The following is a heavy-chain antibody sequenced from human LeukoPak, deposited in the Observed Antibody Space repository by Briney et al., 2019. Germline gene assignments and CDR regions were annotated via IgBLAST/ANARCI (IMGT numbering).Heavy chain of an antibody. V-gene: IGHV3-21*01. Sequence: PGGSLRLSCAASGFTFSSYSMNWVRQAPGKGLEWVSSISTSSTYIYYADSVKGRFTISRDNAKNSLYLQMDSLRAEDTAVYYCARDPPFIIGTTFFDYWGQGTLVTVSS. D-gene: IGHD1-20*01. CDR3: ARDPPFIIGTTFFDY. CDR2: ISTSSTYI. J-gene: IGHJ4*02. CDR1: GFTFSSYS.